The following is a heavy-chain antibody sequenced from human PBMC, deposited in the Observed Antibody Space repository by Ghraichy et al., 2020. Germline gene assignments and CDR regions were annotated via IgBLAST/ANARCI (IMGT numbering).Heavy chain of an antibody. CDR1: GFTFSSYA. CDR2: ISGSGGST. CDR3: AKDYYYDSSGYYWGYFQH. D-gene: IGHD3-22*01. J-gene: IGHJ1*01. V-gene: IGHV3-23*01. Sequence: LSLTCAASGFTFSSYAMSWVRQAPGKGLEWVSAISGSGGSTYYADSVKGRFTISRDNSKNTLYLQMNSLRAEDTAVYYCAKDYYYDSSGYYWGYFQHWGQGTLVTVSS.